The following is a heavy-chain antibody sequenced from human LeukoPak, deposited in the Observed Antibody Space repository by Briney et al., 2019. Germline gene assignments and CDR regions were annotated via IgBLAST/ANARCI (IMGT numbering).Heavy chain of an antibody. Sequence: SETLSLTCAVYGGSFSGYYWSWIRQPPGRGLEWIGEIDHSGNTKYNPSLKSRVTISVDTSKNQFSLKSRALSAADTAVYFCARQGSISAFDFWGRGTLVTVSS. CDR2: IDHSGNT. V-gene: IGHV4-34*01. CDR1: GGSFSGYY. CDR3: ARQGSISAFDF. J-gene: IGHJ4*02. D-gene: IGHD2-21*01.